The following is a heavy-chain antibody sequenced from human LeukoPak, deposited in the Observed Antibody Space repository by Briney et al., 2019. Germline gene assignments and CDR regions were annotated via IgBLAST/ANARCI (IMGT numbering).Heavy chain of an antibody. CDR2: INWDGSST. J-gene: IGHJ4*02. V-gene: IGHV3-43D*04. CDR3: AKTGSSWAHFDY. CDR1: GFTFDDYA. D-gene: IGHD6-13*01. Sequence: AGSLTLSCAASGFTFDDYAMHWVRQPPGKGLEWVSLINWDGSSTYYADSVKGRFTISRDNSKNSLYLQMNSLRAEDTALYYCAKTGSSWAHFDYWGQGTLVTVSS.